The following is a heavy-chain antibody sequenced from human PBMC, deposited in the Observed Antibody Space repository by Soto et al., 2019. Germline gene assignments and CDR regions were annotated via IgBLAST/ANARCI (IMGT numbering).Heavy chain of an antibody. CDR1: GFTFSSYS. J-gene: IGHJ4*02. Sequence: GGSLRLSCAASGFTFSSYSMNWVRQAPGKGLEWVSYISSSSSTIYYADSVKGRFTISRDNAKNSLYLQMNSLRAEDTAVYYCARGHMTAIGFFLFDYWGQGTLVTVSS. CDR3: ARGHMTAIGFFLFDY. V-gene: IGHV3-48*01. D-gene: IGHD5-18*01. CDR2: ISSSSSTI.